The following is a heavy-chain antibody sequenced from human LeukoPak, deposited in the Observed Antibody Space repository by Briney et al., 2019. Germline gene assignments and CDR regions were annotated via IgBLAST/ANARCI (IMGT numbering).Heavy chain of an antibody. CDR2: INPNSGDT. CDR1: GYTFTTYY. CDR3: ARDYCSSTSCLFDY. Sequence: ASVNVSCKTSGYTFTTYYIHWVRQAPGQGLEWMGRINPNSGDTNYAQKFQGRVTMTRDTSISTAYMELSRLRSDDTAVYYCARDYCSSTSCLFDYWGQGTLVTVSS. J-gene: IGHJ4*02. V-gene: IGHV1-2*06. D-gene: IGHD2-2*01.